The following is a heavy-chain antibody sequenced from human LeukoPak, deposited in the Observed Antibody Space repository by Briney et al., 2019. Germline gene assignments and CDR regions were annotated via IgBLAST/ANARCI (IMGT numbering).Heavy chain of an antibody. CDR3: ARVDYYDSSGFD. V-gene: IGHV3-48*03. CDR2: ISSSGSTI. J-gene: IGHJ4*02. D-gene: IGHD3-22*01. Sequence: RQXXXKXXEWVSYISSSGSTIYYADSVKGRFTISRDNAKNSLYLQMNSLRAEDTAVYYCARVDYYDSSGFDWGQGTLVTVSS.